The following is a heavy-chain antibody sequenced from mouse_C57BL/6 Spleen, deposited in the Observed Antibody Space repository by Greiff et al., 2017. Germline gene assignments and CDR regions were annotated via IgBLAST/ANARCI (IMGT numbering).Heavy chain of an antibody. D-gene: IGHD1-1*01. V-gene: IGHV1-82*01. J-gene: IGHJ2*01. Sequence: VQLQQSGPELVKPGASVKISCKASGYAFSSSWMNWVKQRPGKGLEWIGRIYPGDGDTNYNGKFKGKATLTADKSSSTAYMQLSSLTSEDSAVYFCARGSYYYGSSSYYFDYWGQGTTLTVSS. CDR3: ARGSYYYGSSSYYFDY. CDR2: IYPGDGDT. CDR1: GYAFSSSW.